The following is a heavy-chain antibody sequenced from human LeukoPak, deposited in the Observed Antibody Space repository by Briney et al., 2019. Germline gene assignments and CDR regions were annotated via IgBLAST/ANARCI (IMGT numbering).Heavy chain of an antibody. V-gene: IGHV3-48*03. CDR3: ARDYTNYYYYGMDV. CDR2: TSSSGSII. J-gene: IGHJ6*02. Sequence: GGSLRLSCAASGFTLSSYEMNWVRQAPGKGLEWVSYTSSSGSIISYADSVKGRFTISRDNAKNSLYLQMNSLRAEDTAVYYCARDYTNYYYYGMDVWGQGTTVIVSS. D-gene: IGHD4-11*01. CDR1: GFTLSSYE.